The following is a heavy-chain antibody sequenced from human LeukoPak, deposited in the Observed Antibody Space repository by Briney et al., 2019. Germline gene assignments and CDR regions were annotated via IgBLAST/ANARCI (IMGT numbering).Heavy chain of an antibody. D-gene: IGHD3-16*01. CDR2: ISSSSSYI. Sequence: GGSLRLSCAASGFTFSSYSMNWVRQAPGKGLEWVSSISSSSSYIYYADSVKGRFTISRDNAKNSLYLQMNSLRAEDTAVYYCARDRWGQTDYFDYWGQGTLVTVSS. CDR1: GFTFSSYS. J-gene: IGHJ4*02. V-gene: IGHV3-21*04. CDR3: ARDRWGQTDYFDY.